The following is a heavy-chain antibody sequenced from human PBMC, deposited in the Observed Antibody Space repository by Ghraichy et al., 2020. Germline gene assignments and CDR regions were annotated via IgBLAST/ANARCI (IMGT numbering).Heavy chain of an antibody. CDR2: INTDGSST. V-gene: IGHV3-74*01. CDR1: GFTFSSYW. J-gene: IGHJ4*02. D-gene: IGHD3-10*01. Sequence: GGSLRLSCAASGFTFSSYWMHWVRHATGKGLVWVSRINTDGSSTTYADSVKGRFTISRDNAKNTLFLQMNSLRAEDTAVFYCVRTFYNSPDNWGQGTLVTASS. CDR3: VRTFYNSPDN.